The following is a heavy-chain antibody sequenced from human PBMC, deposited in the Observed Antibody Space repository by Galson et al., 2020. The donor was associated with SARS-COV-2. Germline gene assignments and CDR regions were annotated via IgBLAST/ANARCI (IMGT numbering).Heavy chain of an antibody. CDR3: VKDRIRWCLQFDH. V-gene: IGHV3-64D*08. CDR1: GIIFSIYA. D-gene: IGHD2-21*01. J-gene: IGHJ4*02. CDR2: ISSNGGTI. Sequence: GGSLRLSCSASGIIFSIYAMHWVRQAPGKGLEYVSSISSNGGTIYYADFVRGRFTISRDNFKNTLYLEMSSLRPEDTAMYYCVKDRIRWCLQFDHWGQGSLVTVSS.